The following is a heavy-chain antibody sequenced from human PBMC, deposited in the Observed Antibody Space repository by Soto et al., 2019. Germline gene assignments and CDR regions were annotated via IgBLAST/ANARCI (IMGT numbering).Heavy chain of an antibody. V-gene: IGHV2-70*01. Sequence: SGPTLVNPTQTLTLTCTFSGFSLSTSGMCVSWIRQPPGKALEWLALIDWDDDKYYSTSLKTRLTISKDTSKNQVVLTMTNMDPVDTATYYCARTRKDLGYRSGGSCYRKLYYGMDVWGQGTTVTVSS. CDR1: GFSLSTSGMC. CDR2: IDWDDDK. CDR3: ARTRKDLGYRSGGSCYRKLYYGMDV. J-gene: IGHJ6*02. D-gene: IGHD2-15*01.